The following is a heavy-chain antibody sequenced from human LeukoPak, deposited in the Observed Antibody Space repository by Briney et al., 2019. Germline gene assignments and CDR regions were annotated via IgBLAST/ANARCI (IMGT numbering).Heavy chain of an antibody. CDR1: GGSFSGYY. CDR3: ARARGAEAIDS. Sequence: SETLSLTCAVYGGSFSGYYWTWIRQPPGKGLEWIGEINHSGSTNYNPSLKSRVTVSVDTSKNQFSLKLTSVTAADTAVYYCARARGAEAIDSWGQGTLVTVSS. CDR2: INHSGST. D-gene: IGHD6-25*01. J-gene: IGHJ4*02. V-gene: IGHV4-34*01.